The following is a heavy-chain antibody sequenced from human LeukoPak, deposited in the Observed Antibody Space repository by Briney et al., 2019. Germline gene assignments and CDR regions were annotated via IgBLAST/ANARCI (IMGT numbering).Heavy chain of an antibody. V-gene: IGHV4-34*01. CDR1: GGSFSGYY. J-gene: IGHJ4*02. D-gene: IGHD4-17*01. Sequence: PSETLSLTCAVYGGSFSGYYWSWIRQPPGKGLEWIGEINHSGSTNYNPSLKSQVTISVDTSKNQFSLKLSSVTAADTAVYYCARLVRYGDLNYWGQGTLVTVSS. CDR3: ARLVRYGDLNY. CDR2: INHSGST.